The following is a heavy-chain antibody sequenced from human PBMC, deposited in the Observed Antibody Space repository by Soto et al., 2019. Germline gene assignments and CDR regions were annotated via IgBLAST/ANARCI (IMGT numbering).Heavy chain of an antibody. D-gene: IGHD1-20*01. CDR2: IYHSGST. Sequence: SETLSPTCAVSGGSISSSNWWSWVRQPPGKGLEWIGEIYHSGSTNYNPSLKSRVTISVDKSKNQFSLKLSSVTAADTAVYYCARAIGYNWNDDLDPWGQGTLVTVS. CDR1: GGSISSSNW. J-gene: IGHJ5*02. CDR3: ARAIGYNWNDDLDP. V-gene: IGHV4-4*02.